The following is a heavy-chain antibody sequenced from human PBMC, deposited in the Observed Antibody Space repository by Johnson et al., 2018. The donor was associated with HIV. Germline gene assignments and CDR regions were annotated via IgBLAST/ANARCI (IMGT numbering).Heavy chain of an antibody. CDR1: GFTFSSYA. D-gene: IGHD2-15*01. V-gene: IGHV3-30-3*01. CDR3: ARDRAVAATSGAGAM. Sequence: QVQLVESGGGVVQPGRSLRLSCAASGFTFSSYAMHWVRQAPGKGLEWVAVISYDGSNKYYADSVKGRFTISRDNSKNTLYLQMNSLRAEDTAVYYCARDRAVAATSGAGAMWG. J-gene: IGHJ1*01. CDR2: ISYDGSNK.